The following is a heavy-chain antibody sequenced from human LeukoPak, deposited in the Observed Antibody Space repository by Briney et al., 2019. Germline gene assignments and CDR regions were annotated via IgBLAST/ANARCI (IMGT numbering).Heavy chain of an antibody. CDR1: GFSFSSYA. CDR3: PKVADYGDYAPLGH. D-gene: IGHD4-17*01. Sequence: PGGSLRLSCAASGFSFSSYAMTWVRQAPGKGLQWVSSITTTSDYIYYSDSVKGRFTISRDNAKNSLYLQMNSLRAEDTAVYYCPKVADYGDYAPLGHWGQGTLVTVSS. CDR2: ITTTSDYI. J-gene: IGHJ4*01. V-gene: IGHV3-21*01.